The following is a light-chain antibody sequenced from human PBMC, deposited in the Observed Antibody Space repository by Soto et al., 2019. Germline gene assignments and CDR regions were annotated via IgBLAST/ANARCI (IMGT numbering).Light chain of an antibody. CDR2: DAS. V-gene: IGKV3-11*01. Sequence: EIVLTQSPATLSLSPGERATLSCRASQSVSSNLAWYQHKPDQAPRLLIYDASKRATGIPARFSGSGSGTDFTLTISALDPEDFAVYYCQQRRGTFGQGTKLDIK. J-gene: IGKJ2*02. CDR1: QSVSSN. CDR3: QQRRGT.